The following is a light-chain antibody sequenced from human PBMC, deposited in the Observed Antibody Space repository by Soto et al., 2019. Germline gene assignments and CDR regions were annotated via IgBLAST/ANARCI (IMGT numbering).Light chain of an antibody. CDR1: QSISSY. J-gene: IGKJ1*01. CDR2: AAS. V-gene: IGKV1-39*01. Sequence: DIQMTQSPSSLSASVGDRVTITCRASQSISSYLNWYQQKPGKAPKLLIYAASSLQSGVPSRFSGSGSGTDFTLTISSLQHEDVATYYCQQRYSTPWTFGQGTKVEIK. CDR3: QQRYSTPWT.